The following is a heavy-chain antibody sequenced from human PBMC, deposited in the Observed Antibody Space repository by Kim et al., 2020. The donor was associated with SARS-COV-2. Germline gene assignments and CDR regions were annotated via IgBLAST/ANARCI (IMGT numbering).Heavy chain of an antibody. Sequence: GGSLRLSCAASGFTFSNYWMSWVRQAPGRGLEWVANIKEDGSENYYVDAVEGRFTISRDNAKNSLYLQMNSLRTEDTAVYYCARGAIWSGSYTLYYYDY. V-gene: IGHV3-7*03. J-gene: IGHJ4*01. CDR3: ARGAIWSGSYTLYYYDY. D-gene: IGHD3-3*01. CDR2: IKEDGSEN. CDR1: GFTFSNYW.